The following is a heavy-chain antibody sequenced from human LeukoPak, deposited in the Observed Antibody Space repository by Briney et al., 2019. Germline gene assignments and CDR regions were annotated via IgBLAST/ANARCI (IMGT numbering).Heavy chain of an antibody. CDR3: ARVRATFSPHFDN. CDR2: ISSSSSTI. CDR1: GLTFSSYS. V-gene: IGHV3-48*01. D-gene: IGHD5-12*01. Sequence: GGSLRLSCAASGLTFSSYSMNWGRQAPGKGLEWVSYISSSSSTIYYADSVKGRFTISRDNAKNSLYLQMNSLRAEDTAVYYCARVRATFSPHFDNWGQGSLVTVSS. J-gene: IGHJ4*02.